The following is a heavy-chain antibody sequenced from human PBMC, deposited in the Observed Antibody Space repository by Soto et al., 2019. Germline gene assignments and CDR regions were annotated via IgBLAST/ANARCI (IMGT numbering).Heavy chain of an antibody. CDR1: GDTFSFYT. J-gene: IGHJ4*02. V-gene: IGHV1-69*02. CDR3: ATSYGSGYRAFDY. Sequence: QVQLVQSGAELKKPGSSVKVSCKASGDTFSFYTINWVRQAPGLGLEWMGRVNPILSMSNYAQKFQGRVTMTADKSTSTAYRELRSLRSEDTALYYCATSYGSGYRAFDYWGQGALVTVSS. CDR2: VNPILSMS. D-gene: IGHD3-10*01.